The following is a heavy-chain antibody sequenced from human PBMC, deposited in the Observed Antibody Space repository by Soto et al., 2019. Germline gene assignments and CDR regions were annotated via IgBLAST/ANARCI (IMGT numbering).Heavy chain of an antibody. CDR3: ARQGVTTDYYSYMDV. V-gene: IGHV5-51*01. CDR1: GYSFTSYW. D-gene: IGHD4-17*01. J-gene: IGHJ6*03. CDR2: IYPGDSDT. Sequence: GAALKISCEGSGYSFTSYWSGSVRQMPGKGLEWMGIIYPGDSDTRYSPSSQGQVTLSADTSTSTAYLQWSSLKASDTAIYYCARQGVTTDYYSYMDVWGKGTTVPVSS.